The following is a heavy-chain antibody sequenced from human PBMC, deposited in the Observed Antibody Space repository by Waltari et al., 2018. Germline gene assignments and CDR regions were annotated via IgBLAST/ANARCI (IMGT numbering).Heavy chain of an antibody. J-gene: IGHJ4*02. CDR2: ISYDGSNK. D-gene: IGHD2-15*01. CDR1: GFTFSSYA. V-gene: IGHV3-30-3*01. CDR3: ARRTNNKGWYLGRGEIEN. Sequence: QVQLVESGGGVVQPGRSLRLSCAVSGFTFSSYAMHLVRQAPGKGLEWVAVISYDGSNKYYADSVKGRFTISRNNSKTTMYLQMNSLRAGDTAVYDCARRTNNKGWYLGRGEIENWGQGTLVTVSS.